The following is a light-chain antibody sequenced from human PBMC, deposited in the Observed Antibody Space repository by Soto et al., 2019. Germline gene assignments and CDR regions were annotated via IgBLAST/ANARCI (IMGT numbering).Light chain of an antibody. V-gene: IGLV2-14*01. Sequence: QSVLTQPASVSGSPGQSITISCTGTSSDIGHYNFVSWYQQHPGKAPKLIICDVRNRPSGVSYRFSGSKSGNTASLTISGLQAEDEADYYCSSYRSSTVVFGGGTKLTVL. CDR1: SSDIGHYNF. J-gene: IGLJ2*01. CDR2: DVR. CDR3: SSYRSSTVV.